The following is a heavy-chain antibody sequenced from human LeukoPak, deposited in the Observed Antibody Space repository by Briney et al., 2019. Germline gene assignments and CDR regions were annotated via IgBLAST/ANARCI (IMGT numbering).Heavy chain of an antibody. CDR2: ISADGGST. Sequence: PGGSLRLSCVAPGLNFDDSAMHWVRQAPGKGLEWVSLISADGGSTFSADSVKGRFNISRDNSKNSLYLQMNSLRSEDTAMYYCAKESGKFDYWGQGTLVAVSS. CDR3: AKESGKFDY. V-gene: IGHV3-43*02. J-gene: IGHJ4*02. CDR1: GLNFDDSA.